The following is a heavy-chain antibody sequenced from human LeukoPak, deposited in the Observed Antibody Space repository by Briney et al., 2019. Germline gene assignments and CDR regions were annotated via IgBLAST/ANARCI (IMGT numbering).Heavy chain of an antibody. V-gene: IGHV3-33*01. CDR2: IWYDGSNK. CDR3: ARDFWWLPDY. CDR1: GFTFSSYG. J-gene: IGHJ4*02. D-gene: IGHD3-3*01. Sequence: GGSLRLSCAAPGFTFSSYGMHWVRQAPGKGLEWVAVIWYDGSNKYYADSVRGRFTISRDNSKNMLYLQLNSLTTEDTALYYCARDFWWLPDYWGQGTLVTVSS.